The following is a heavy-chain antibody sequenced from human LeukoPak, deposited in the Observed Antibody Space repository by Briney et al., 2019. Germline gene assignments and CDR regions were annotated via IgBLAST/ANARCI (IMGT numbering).Heavy chain of an antibody. J-gene: IGHJ4*02. V-gene: IGHV4-31*03. D-gene: IGHD4-23*01. Sequence: SETLSLTCTVAGGSISSGGYYGSWIRQHPGKGLEWIGYIYYSGSTYYNPSLKSRVTISVDTSKNQFSLKLSSVTAADTAVYYCARGSTRGNRPFDYWGQGTLVTVSS. CDR2: IYYSGST. CDR3: ARGSTRGNRPFDY. CDR1: GGSISSGGYY.